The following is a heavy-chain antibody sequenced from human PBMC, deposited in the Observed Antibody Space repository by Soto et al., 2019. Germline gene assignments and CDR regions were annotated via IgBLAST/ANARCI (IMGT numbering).Heavy chain of an antibody. Sequence: PSETLSLTCTVSGGSISSSSYYWGWIRQPPGKGLEWIGSIYYSGSTYYNPSLKSRVTISVDTSKNQFSLKLSSVTAADTAVYYCVGQTVMTTVTTAPYDAFDIWGQGTMVTVSS. V-gene: IGHV4-39*01. CDR1: GGSISSSSYY. CDR3: VGQTVMTTVTTAPYDAFDI. D-gene: IGHD4-17*01. CDR2: IYYSGST. J-gene: IGHJ3*02.